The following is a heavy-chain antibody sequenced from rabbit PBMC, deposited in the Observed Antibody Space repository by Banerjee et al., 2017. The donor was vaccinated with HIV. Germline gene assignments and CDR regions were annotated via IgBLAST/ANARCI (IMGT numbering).Heavy chain of an antibody. CDR1: GFDISNYNM. Sequence: QQQLEETGGGLVQPEGSLTLTCKASGFDISNYNMQWVRQSPGKGLESIGFINTLGSAYYASWAKGRFTISKTSSTTVTLQMTSLTAADTATYFCAREDISVWGFNLWGPGTLVTVS. J-gene: IGHJ4*01. D-gene: IGHD4-1*01. CDR3: AREDISVWGFNL. V-gene: IGHV1S45*01. CDR2: INTLGSA.